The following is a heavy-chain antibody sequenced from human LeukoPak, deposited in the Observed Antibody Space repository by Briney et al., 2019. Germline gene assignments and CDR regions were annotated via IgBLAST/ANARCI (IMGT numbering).Heavy chain of an antibody. D-gene: IGHD5-18*01. CDR2: ISGDGGST. V-gene: IGHV3-43*02. Sequence: PGGSLRLSCAASGFIFYDYDMHWIRQTPGKGLECVSHISGDGGSTYYADSVQGRFTISRDNNKNSLYLEMNSLTAEDTALYYCATGGGYTLGFVGFADYWGQGTLVTVSS. CDR3: ATGGGYTLGFVGFADY. CDR1: GFIFYDYD. J-gene: IGHJ4*02.